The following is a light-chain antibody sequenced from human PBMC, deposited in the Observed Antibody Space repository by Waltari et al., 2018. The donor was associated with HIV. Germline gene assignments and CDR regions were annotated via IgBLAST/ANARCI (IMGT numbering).Light chain of an antibody. CDR3: QQYGSSTGS. CDR2: GAS. CDR1: QSVSSSY. V-gene: IGKV3-20*01. J-gene: IGKJ5*01. Sequence: EIVLTPSPGTLSLSPGERATLYCRASQSVSSSYLAWYQQKPGQAPRLLIYGASSRATGIPDRFSGSGSGTDFTLTISRLEPEDFAVYYCQQYGSSTGSFGQGTRLEIK.